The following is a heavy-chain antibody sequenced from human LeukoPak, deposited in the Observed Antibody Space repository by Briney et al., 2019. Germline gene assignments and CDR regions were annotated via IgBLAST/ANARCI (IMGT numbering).Heavy chain of an antibody. CDR2: INHSGST. CDR1: GGSFSGYY. CDR3: AIWDIVATNWFDP. Sequence: SETLSLTCAVYGGSFSGYYWSWIRQPPGKGLEWIGEINHSGSTNYNPSLKSRVTISVGTSKNQFSLKLSSVTAADTAVYYCAIWDIVATNWFDPRGQGTLVTVSS. D-gene: IGHD5-12*01. J-gene: IGHJ5*02. V-gene: IGHV4-34*01.